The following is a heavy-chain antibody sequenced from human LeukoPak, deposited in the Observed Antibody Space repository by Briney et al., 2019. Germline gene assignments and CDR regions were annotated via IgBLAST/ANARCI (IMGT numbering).Heavy chain of an antibody. CDR1: GFTFSSYG. Sequence: GGSLRLSCAASGFTFSSYGMHWVRQAPGKGLEWVAVISYDGSNKYYADSVKGRFTISRDNSKNTLYLQMNSLRAEDTAVYYCAKGGLEVRGPWGQGTLVTVSS. CDR3: AKGGLEVRGP. V-gene: IGHV3-30*18. D-gene: IGHD3-10*01. J-gene: IGHJ5*02. CDR2: ISYDGSNK.